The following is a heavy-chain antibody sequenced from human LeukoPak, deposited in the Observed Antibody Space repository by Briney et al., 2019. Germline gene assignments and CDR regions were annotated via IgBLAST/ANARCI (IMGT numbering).Heavy chain of an antibody. CDR3: AKTVLVSPLADTEAETDY. CDR1: GFTFDDYA. Sequence: RPGGSLRLSCAASGFTFDDYAMHWVRQAPGKGLEWVSLISGDGGSTYYADSVKGRFTISRDNSKNSLYLQMNSLRTEDTALYYCAKTVLVSPLADTEAETDYWGQGTLVTVSS. J-gene: IGHJ4*02. D-gene: IGHD2-2*02. CDR2: ISGDGGST. V-gene: IGHV3-43*02.